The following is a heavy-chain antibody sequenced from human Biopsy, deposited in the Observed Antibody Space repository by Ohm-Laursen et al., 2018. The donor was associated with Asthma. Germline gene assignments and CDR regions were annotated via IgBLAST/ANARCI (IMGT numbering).Heavy chain of an antibody. CDR3: ARGDSSGWSHYYFDY. CDR1: GFVFSQCG. Sequence: SLRLSCAAAGFVFSQCGMFWVRQAPGKGLEWVSVIYSGGTSDTADSVRGRFTISRDFYKNTLYLQMDSLRAEDTAVYYCARGDSSGWSHYYFDYWGQGTLVTVSS. CDR2: IYSGGTS. J-gene: IGHJ4*02. D-gene: IGHD6-19*01. V-gene: IGHV3-53*01.